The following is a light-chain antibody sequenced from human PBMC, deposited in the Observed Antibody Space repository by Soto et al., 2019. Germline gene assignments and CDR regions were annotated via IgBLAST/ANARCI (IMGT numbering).Light chain of an antibody. CDR2: AAS. CDR3: QQSYRTPPT. V-gene: IGKV1-39*01. J-gene: IGKJ1*01. Sequence: DIQMTQSPSSLSASVGDRVTITCRASQSISNYLNWYQQKAGKVPKLLIYAASTLQGGVPSRFSGSGSGTDFTLTISSLQPEDFATYYCQQSYRTPPTFGQGTKVEIK. CDR1: QSISNY.